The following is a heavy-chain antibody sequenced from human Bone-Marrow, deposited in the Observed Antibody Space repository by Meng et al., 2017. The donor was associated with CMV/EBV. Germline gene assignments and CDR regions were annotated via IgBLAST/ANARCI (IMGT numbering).Heavy chain of an antibody. V-gene: IGHV3-53*01. CDR3: ARVGQRGMEEAGTIDY. D-gene: IGHD6-19*01. CDR1: GFTVSTHY. CDR2: IYSGGNT. Sequence: GGSLRLSCAASGFTVSTHYMSWFRQAPGKGLEWVSVIYSGGNTYYAESVKGRFTISRGNAKNSLYLQMSSLRADDSALYYCARVGQRGMEEAGTIDYWGQGALVTVSS. J-gene: IGHJ4*02.